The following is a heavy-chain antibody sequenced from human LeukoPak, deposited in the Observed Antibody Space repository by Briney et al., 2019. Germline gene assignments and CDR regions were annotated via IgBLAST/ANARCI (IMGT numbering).Heavy chain of an antibody. Sequence: SETLSLTCTVSGGSISRYYWSWIREPPGKGLEGIGYIYYSGSTNYNPSLKSRVTISVDTSKNQFSLKLSSVTAADTAVYYCASAPRRGSIAGFESWGQGNLGSVSS. J-gene: IGHJ4*02. D-gene: IGHD6-13*01. CDR3: ASAPRRGSIAGFES. CDR1: GGSISRYY. CDR2: IYYSGST. V-gene: IGHV4-59*08.